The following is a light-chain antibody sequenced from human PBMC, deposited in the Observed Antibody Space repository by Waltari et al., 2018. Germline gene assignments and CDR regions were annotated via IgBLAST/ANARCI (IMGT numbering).Light chain of an antibody. CDR3: QQYYTTPT. J-gene: IGKJ1*01. V-gene: IGKV4-1*01. CDR1: QTLFYSSNNKNY. Sequence: DIVMTQSPDSLAVSLGERATINCKSSQTLFYSSNNKNYLAWYQLKPGQPPKRLIFWASTRDSGVPDRFSGSGSATDFTLTIDTLQAEDVAVYYCQQYYTTPTFGQGTKVEIK. CDR2: WAS.